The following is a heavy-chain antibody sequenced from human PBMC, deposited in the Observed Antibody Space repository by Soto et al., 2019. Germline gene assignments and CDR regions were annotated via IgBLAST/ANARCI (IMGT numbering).Heavy chain of an antibody. V-gene: IGHV3-23*01. J-gene: IGHJ3*02. CDR3: AKARRLLKRGGAFDI. D-gene: IGHD2-15*01. Sequence: EEQLLESGGGLVQPGGSLRISCVASGFTFSSSAMNWVRQAPGKGLEWVSTFGTSANNTYYADSVRGRFTISRDNSKNTLYPQMNSLRVDATAVYYCAKARRLLKRGGAFDIWGQGPRVTVSS. CDR1: GFTFSSSA. CDR2: FGTSANNT.